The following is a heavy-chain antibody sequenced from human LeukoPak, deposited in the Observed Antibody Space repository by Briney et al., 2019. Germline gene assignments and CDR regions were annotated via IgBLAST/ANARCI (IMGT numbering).Heavy chain of an antibody. Sequence: SEALSLTCTVSGGSISSYYWSWIRQPAGKGLEWIGRIYTSGSTNYNPSLKSRVTISVDTSKNQFSLKLSSVTAADTAVYYCARDRYVPPSGGWFDPWGQGTLVTVSS. D-gene: IGHD2-2*01. J-gene: IGHJ5*02. V-gene: IGHV4-4*07. CDR3: ARDRYVPPSGGWFDP. CDR2: IYTSGST. CDR1: GGSISSYY.